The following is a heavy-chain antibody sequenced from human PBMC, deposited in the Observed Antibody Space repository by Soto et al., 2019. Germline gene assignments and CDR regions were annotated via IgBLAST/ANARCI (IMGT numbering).Heavy chain of an antibody. V-gene: IGHV1-58*01. CDR2: IIVASGRT. CDR3: VAELYSGGGCCSFDF. D-gene: IGHD2-21*02. CDR1: GFTFTNSA. Sequence: ASVKVSCKTAGFTFTNSAVQWVRQARGQRLEWIGWIIVASGRTNYAREVQERVTISRDTSTATAYMELSGLRSEDTAVYYCVAELYSGGGCCSFDFWGQGTMVTVSS. J-gene: IGHJ3*01.